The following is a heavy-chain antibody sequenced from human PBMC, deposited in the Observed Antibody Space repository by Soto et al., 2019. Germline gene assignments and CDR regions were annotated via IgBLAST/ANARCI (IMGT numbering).Heavy chain of an antibody. V-gene: IGHV1-8*02. D-gene: IGHD3-10*02. CDR1: GYTFTNND. CDR2: MNPGSGDT. Sequence: ASVKVSCKASGYTFTNNDVSWVRQATGQGLEWMGWMNPGSGDTGYAQKFQGRVTMTRDISIATAYMELNSLTSEDTAIYYCARMESFCSFNWFLPSGQAPLVTVFS. J-gene: IGHJ5*02. CDR3: ARMESFCSFNWFLP.